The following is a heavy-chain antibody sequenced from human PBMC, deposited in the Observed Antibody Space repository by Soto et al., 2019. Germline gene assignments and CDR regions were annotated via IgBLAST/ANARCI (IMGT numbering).Heavy chain of an antibody. Sequence: QVQLVQSGAEVKKPGASVKVSCRASGYTFTSHYIHWVRQAPGQGLEWMGIINPSGGSASYAQKFQGRLTMTRDTSTSTVYMELSSLRSEDAAVYYCARVPGYYDIVTGFGAYIDVWGKGTTVTVSS. D-gene: IGHD3-9*01. CDR2: INPSGGSA. CDR3: ARVPGYYDIVTGFGAYIDV. CDR1: GYTFTSHY. J-gene: IGHJ6*03. V-gene: IGHV1-46*03.